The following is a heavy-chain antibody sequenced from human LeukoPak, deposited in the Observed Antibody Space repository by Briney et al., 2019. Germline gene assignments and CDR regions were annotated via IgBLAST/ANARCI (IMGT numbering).Heavy chain of an antibody. Sequence: SVKVSCKASGYXFNGYYMHWVRQAPGQGLEWMGWSNPINGGTNYAQKFQGRVTMTLDTSISTAYMELSRLRSDDTAIYYCARVDGGEWYYFDYWGQGTLVTVSS. CDR3: ARVDGGEWYYFDY. J-gene: IGHJ4*02. V-gene: IGHV1-2*02. CDR1: GYXFNGYY. CDR2: SNPINGGT. D-gene: IGHD2-8*02.